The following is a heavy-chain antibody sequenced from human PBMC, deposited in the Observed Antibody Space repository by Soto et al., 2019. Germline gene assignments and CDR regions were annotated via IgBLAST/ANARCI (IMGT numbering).Heavy chain of an antibody. V-gene: IGHV3-7*01. CDR2: IKQDGSEK. CDR1: GFTFSSYW. J-gene: IGHJ4*02. D-gene: IGHD3-10*01. Sequence: LRLSCAASGFTFSSYWMSWVRQAPGKGLEWVANIKQDGSEKYYVDSVKGRFTISRDNAKNSLYLQMNSLRAEDTAVYYCARAGGSMVRGVIDYWGQGTLVTVSS. CDR3: ARAGGSMVRGVIDY.